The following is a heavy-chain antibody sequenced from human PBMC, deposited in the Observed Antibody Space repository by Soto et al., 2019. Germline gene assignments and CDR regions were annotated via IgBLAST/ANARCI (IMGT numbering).Heavy chain of an antibody. CDR2: IYYSGST. J-gene: IGHJ6*03. Sequence: QVQLQESGPGLVKPSQTLSLTCTVSGGSISGGGYYWSWIRQHPGKGLEWIGYIYYSGSTYYNPSLKSRVTISVDTSKNQFSLKLSSVTAADTAVYYCARVAATRNYYYYYYMDVWGKGTTVTVSS. CDR1: GGSISGGGYY. D-gene: IGHD2-15*01. CDR3: ARVAATRNYYYYYYMDV. V-gene: IGHV4-31*03.